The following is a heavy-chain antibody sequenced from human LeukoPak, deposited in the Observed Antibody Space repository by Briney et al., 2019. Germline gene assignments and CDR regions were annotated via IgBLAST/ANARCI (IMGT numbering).Heavy chain of an antibody. CDR1: GFTFSSYA. D-gene: IGHD2-15*01. CDR2: ISYDGSNK. Sequence: PGGSLRLSCAASGFTFSSYAMHWVRQAPGKGLEWVAVISYDGSNKYYADSVKGRFTISRGNSKNTLYLQMNSLRAEDTAVYYCARDHGGYCSGGSCSTGSFDYWGQGTLVTVSS. CDR3: ARDHGGYCSGGSCSTGSFDY. J-gene: IGHJ4*02. V-gene: IGHV3-30-3*01.